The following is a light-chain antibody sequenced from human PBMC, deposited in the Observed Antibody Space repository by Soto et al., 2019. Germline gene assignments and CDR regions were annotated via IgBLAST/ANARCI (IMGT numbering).Light chain of an antibody. CDR3: QSYDSSLSGSCV. CDR1: SSNIGAGYD. J-gene: IGLJ1*01. CDR2: GNS. Sequence: QSVLTQPPSVSGAPGQRVTISCTGSSSNIGAGYDVHWYQQLPGTAPKLLIYGNSNRPSGVPDRFSGSKSGTSASLAITGLQAEDEAYYYCQSYDSSLSGSCVFGTGTKVTVL. V-gene: IGLV1-40*01.